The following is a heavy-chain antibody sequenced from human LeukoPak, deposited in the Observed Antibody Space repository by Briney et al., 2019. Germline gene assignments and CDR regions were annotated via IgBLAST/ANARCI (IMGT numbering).Heavy chain of an antibody. CDR2: ISAYNGNT. D-gene: IGHD6-13*01. CDR3: ARAVAGIAAAGSDY. V-gene: IGHV1-18*01. J-gene: IGHJ4*02. Sequence: GAPVKVSCKASGYTFTSYGISWVRQAPGQGLVWMGWISAYNGNTNYAQKLQGRVTMTTDTSTSTAYMELRSLRSDDTAVYYCARAVAGIAAAGSDYWGQGTLVTVSS. CDR1: GYTFTSYG.